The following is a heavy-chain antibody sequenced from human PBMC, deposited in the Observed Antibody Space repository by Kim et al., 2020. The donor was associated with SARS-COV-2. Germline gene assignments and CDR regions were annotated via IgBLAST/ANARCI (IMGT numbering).Heavy chain of an antibody. V-gene: IGHV3-9*01. D-gene: IGHD6-19*01. CDR1: GFTFDDYA. CDR2: ISWNSGSI. CDR3: AKDSRLGRVAAFLDYYYGMDV. Sequence: GGSLRLSCAASGFTFDDYAMHWVRQAPGKGLEWVSGISWNSGSIGYADSVKGRFTISRDNAKNSLYLQMNSLRAEDTALYYCAKDSRLGRVAAFLDYYYGMDVWGQGTTVTVSS. J-gene: IGHJ6*02.